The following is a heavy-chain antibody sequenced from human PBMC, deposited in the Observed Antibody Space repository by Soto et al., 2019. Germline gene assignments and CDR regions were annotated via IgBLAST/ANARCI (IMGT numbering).Heavy chain of an antibody. CDR1: GYTFTSYY. J-gene: IGHJ6*02. Sequence: VASVKVSCKASGYTFTSYYMHWVRQAPGQGLEWMGIINPSGGSTSYAQKFQGRVTMTRDTSTSTVYMELSSLRSEDTAVYYCARDTRVYYDILTGYYTYYYYGMDVWGQGTTVTVSS. D-gene: IGHD3-9*01. CDR3: ARDTRVYYDILTGYYTYYYYGMDV. CDR2: INPSGGST. V-gene: IGHV1-46*01.